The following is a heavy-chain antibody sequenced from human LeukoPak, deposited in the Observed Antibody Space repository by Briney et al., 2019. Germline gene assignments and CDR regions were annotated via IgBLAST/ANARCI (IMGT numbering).Heavy chain of an antibody. J-gene: IGHJ4*02. V-gene: IGHV3-7*03. Sequence: GGSLRLSCAASGFTFSRHWMTWVRQAPGKGLEWVANIKEDGTKKNYVDSVKGRFTISRDNAKNSLYLQMNSLRAEDTAVYYCATPLDYYDSSGYHQGGDWGQGTLVTVSS. CDR3: ATPLDYYDSSGYHQGGD. CDR1: GFTFSRHW. CDR2: IKEDGTKK. D-gene: IGHD3-22*01.